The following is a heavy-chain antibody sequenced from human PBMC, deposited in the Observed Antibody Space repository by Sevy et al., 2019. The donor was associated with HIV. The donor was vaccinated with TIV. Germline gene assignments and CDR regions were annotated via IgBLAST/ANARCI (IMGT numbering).Heavy chain of an antibody. CDR3: ARDTRTDLGWAGSLDY. J-gene: IGHJ4*02. Sequence: SETLSLTCTVSGYSISSGYYWGWIRQPPGKGLEWIGSISHSGSTYYNPSLKSRVTISVDTSKNQFSLKLSSVTAADTAVYYCARDTRTDLGWAGSLDYWGQGTLVTVSS. CDR1: GYSISSGYY. V-gene: IGHV4-38-2*02. D-gene: IGHD6-19*01. CDR2: ISHSGST.